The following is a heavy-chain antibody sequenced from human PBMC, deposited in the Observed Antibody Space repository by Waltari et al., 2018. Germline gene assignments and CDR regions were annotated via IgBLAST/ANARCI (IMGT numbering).Heavy chain of an antibody. CDR1: GFTFSSYA. V-gene: IGHV3-23*01. D-gene: IGHD3-10*01. Sequence: EVQLLESGGGLVQPGGSLRLSCAASGFTFSSYAMSWVRQAPGKGLEWVSAISGSGGSTYYADSVKGRFTISRDNSKNTLYLQMNSLRAEDTAVYYCAKDRPNYYGSGSCYFDYWGQGTLDTVSS. CDR3: AKDRPNYYGSGSCYFDY. CDR2: ISGSGGST. J-gene: IGHJ4*02.